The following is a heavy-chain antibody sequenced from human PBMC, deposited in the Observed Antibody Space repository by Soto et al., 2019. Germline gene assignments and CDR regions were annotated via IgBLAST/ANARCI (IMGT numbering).Heavy chain of an antibody. CDR1: GHTFTGYY. CDR3: ARDGIGSVAFWGYLDY. V-gene: IGHV1-2*02. D-gene: IGHD3-16*01. CDR2: INPNSGGT. Sequence: ASVKVSCKASGHTFTGYYMHWVRQAPGQGLEWMGWINPNSGGTNYAQKFQGRFTISRDNSKNMLYLEMNSLRVEDTALYYCARDGIGSVAFWGYLDYWGQGTLVTVSS. J-gene: IGHJ4*02.